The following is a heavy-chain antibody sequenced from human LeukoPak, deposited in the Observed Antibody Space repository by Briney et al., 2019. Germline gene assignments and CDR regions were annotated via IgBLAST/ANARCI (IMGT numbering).Heavy chain of an antibody. V-gene: IGHV3-23*01. Sequence: RSGGSLRLSCAASGFTFSSYAMSWVRQAPGKGLEWVSAISGSGGSTYYADSVKGRFTIPRDNSKNTLYLQMNSLRAEDTAVYYCASTRGYCSSTSCYGPGDFDYWGQGTLVTVSS. CDR2: ISGSGGST. CDR3: ASTRGYCSSTSCYGPGDFDY. D-gene: IGHD2-2*01. CDR1: GFTFSSYA. J-gene: IGHJ4*02.